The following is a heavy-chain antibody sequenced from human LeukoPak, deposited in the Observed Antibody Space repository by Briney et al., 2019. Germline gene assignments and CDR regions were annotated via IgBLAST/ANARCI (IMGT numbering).Heavy chain of an antibody. CDR2: INHSGST. CDR1: GGSFSGYY. CDR3: ARLGDSGYDSDY. Sequence: SETLSLTCAVYGGSFSGYYWSWIRQPPGKGLEWIGEINHSGSTNYNPSLKSRVTISVDTSKNQFSLKLSSVTAADTAVYYCARLGDSGYDSDYWGQGTLVTVSS. J-gene: IGHJ4*02. V-gene: IGHV4-34*01. D-gene: IGHD5-12*01.